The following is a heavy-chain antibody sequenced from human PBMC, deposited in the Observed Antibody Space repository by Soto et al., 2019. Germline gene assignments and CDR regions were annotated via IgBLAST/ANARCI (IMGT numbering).Heavy chain of an antibody. CDR3: ARDRVLPGGFAY. D-gene: IGHD3-10*01. J-gene: IGHJ4*02. CDR1: GGSISSYY. CDR2: IYSSGST. V-gene: IGHV4-59*01. Sequence: SETLSLTCTVSGGSISSYYWSWIRQPPGKGLEWIGYIYSSGSTNYNPSLKSRVTISVDTSNNQFSLKLSSVTSADTAVYYCARDRVLPGGFAYWGQGTLVTVS.